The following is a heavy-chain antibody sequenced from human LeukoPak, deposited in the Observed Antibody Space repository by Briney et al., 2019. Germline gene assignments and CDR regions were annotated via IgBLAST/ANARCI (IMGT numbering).Heavy chain of an antibody. CDR1: GGSNSNSHY. V-gene: IGHV4-39*01. J-gene: IGHJ5*02. D-gene: IGHD4-17*01. CDR3: ARRTVTNAGNYFDP. CDR2: THYSGTT. Sequence: SETLSLTCSVSGGSNSNSHYWGWIRQPPGKGLEWIASTHYSGTTYYNPSLKSRVTMSVDTSKNQFSLKLTSVTAADTAIYYCARRTVTNAGNYFDPWGQGTLVTVSP.